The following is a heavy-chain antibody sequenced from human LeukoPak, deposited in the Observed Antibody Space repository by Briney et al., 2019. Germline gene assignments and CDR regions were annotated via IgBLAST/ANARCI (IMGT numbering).Heavy chain of an antibody. CDR2: IKQDGSEK. D-gene: IGHD6-13*01. CDR1: GFTFSSYW. CDR3: ARDAGSSWFPYYYYYGMDV. Sequence: GGSLRLSCAASGFTFSSYWMSWVRQAPGKGLEWVANIKQDGSEKYYVDSVKGRFTISRDNAKNSLYLQMNSLRAEDTAVYYCARDAGSSWFPYYYYYGMDVWGQGTTVTVSS. V-gene: IGHV3-7*01. J-gene: IGHJ6*02.